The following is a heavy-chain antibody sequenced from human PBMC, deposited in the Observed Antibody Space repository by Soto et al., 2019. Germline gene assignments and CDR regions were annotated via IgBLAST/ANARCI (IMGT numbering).Heavy chain of an antibody. J-gene: IGHJ4*02. V-gene: IGHV3-11*06. CDR2: ISSSSSYT. Sequence: VGSLRLSCAASGFTFSDYYMSWIRQAPGKGLEWVSYISSSSSYTNYADSVKGRFTISRDNAKNSLYLQMNSLRAEDTAVYYCASSRLGELSPLDYWGQGTLVTVSS. D-gene: IGHD3-16*02. CDR1: GFTFSDYY. CDR3: ASSRLGELSPLDY.